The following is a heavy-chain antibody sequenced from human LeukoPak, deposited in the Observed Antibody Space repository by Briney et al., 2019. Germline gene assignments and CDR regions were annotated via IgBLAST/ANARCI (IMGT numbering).Heavy chain of an antibody. CDR3: ASQTKYYSGSAGSYWGAFDL. J-gene: IGHJ3*01. CDR1: GLTFYDQA. CDR2: SGNDGST. Sequence: GGSLRLSCAASGLTFYDQAMHWVRHAPGTGLEWVSLSGNDGSTYYADSVRGRFTISRYISKNSLYLETSSLRTEDTALYHCASQTKYYSGSAGSYWGAFDLWGQGTMVTVSA. V-gene: IGHV3-43*02. D-gene: IGHD3-10*01.